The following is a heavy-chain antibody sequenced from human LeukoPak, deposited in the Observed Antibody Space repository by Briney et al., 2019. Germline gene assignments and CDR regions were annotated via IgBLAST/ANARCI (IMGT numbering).Heavy chain of an antibody. CDR1: GYTFTSYD. CDR2: MNPNSGNT. CDR3: ARKRCGGGSCFDY. J-gene: IGHJ4*02. V-gene: IGHV1-8*01. Sequence: GASVKVSCKASGYTFTSYDINWVRQATGQGLEWMGWMNPNSGNTGYAQKFQGRVTMTRNTSISTAYMELRSLRSDDTAVYYCARKRCGGGSCFDYWGQGTLVTVSS. D-gene: IGHD2-15*01.